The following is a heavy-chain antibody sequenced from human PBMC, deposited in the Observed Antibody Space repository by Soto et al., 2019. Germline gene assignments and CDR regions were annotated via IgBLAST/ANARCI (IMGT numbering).Heavy chain of an antibody. CDR3: ARVNGDYGSDAFDI. D-gene: IGHD4-17*01. CDR2: ISSSGYGL. J-gene: IGHJ3*02. Sequence: QEQLVESGGGLVKPGVSLRLSCTASRFIFSDYYMSWIRQAPGKGLEWVSYISSSGYGLYSADSLMGRFTSSRDNAKNSLYLQMASLRAEDTAVYYWARVNGDYGSDAFDIWGQGKMVTVSS. CDR1: RFIFSDYY. V-gene: IGHV3-11*01.